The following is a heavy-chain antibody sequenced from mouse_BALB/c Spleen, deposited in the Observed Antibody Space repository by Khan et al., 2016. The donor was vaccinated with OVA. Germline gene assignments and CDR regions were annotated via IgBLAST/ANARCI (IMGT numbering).Heavy chain of an antibody. Sequence: QIQLVQSGPELKKPGETVKISCKASGYTFTNYGMNWVKQAPGKGLKWMGWINTYTGEPTYADAFKGRFAFSLETSASTAYLQINNLKNKDTATDFCARANGNYWFAYWGQGTLVTVSA. D-gene: IGHD2-1*01. CDR1: GYTFTNYG. V-gene: IGHV9-3-1*01. CDR2: INTYTGEP. J-gene: IGHJ3*01. CDR3: ARANGNYWFAY.